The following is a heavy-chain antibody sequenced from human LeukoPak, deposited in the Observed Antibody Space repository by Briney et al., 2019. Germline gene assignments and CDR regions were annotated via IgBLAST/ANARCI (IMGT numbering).Heavy chain of an antibody. V-gene: IGHV3-23*01. CDR1: GFTFSSYA. J-gene: IGHJ4*02. Sequence: GGSLRLSCAASGFTFSSYAMSWVRQAPGKGLEWVSAIIGSGGNTYYADSVKGRFTISRDNSKNTLYLQLNSVRAEDTAVYYCAKPLTAATGSDFDHWGQGTLVTVSP. CDR2: IIGSGGNT. CDR3: AKPLTAATGSDFDH. D-gene: IGHD6-13*01.